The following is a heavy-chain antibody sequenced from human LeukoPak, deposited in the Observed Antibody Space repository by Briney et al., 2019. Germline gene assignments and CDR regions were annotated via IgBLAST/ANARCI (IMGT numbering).Heavy chain of an antibody. CDR1: GGSISSSSYY. CDR3: ARDRNKDSSSWYIWDAFDI. CDR2: IYYSGGT. Sequence: PSETLSLTCTVSGGSISSSSYYWGWIRQPPGKGLEWIGYIYYSGGTYYDPSLKSRVTISVDTSKNQFSLKLSSVTAADTAVYYCARDRNKDSSSWYIWDAFDIWGQGTMVTVSS. V-gene: IGHV4-30-4*08. J-gene: IGHJ3*02. D-gene: IGHD6-13*01.